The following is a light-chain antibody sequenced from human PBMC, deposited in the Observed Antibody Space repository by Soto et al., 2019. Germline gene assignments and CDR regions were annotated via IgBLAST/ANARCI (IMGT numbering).Light chain of an antibody. CDR2: GAS. J-gene: IGKJ2*01. CDR3: QQYGSSPYT. Sequence: EIVMKKSPATLSVSPGERATLSCRASQSVAGNLAWYQQKPGQAPRLLISGASSGATGLPSRFSGSGFGTDFTLTISRLEPEDFAVYYCQQYGSSPYTFGQGTKVDIK. V-gene: IGKV3D-15*02. CDR1: QSVAGN.